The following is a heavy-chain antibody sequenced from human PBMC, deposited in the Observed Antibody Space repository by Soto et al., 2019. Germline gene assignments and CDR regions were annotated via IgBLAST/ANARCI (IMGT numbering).Heavy chain of an antibody. D-gene: IGHD2-2*01. J-gene: IGHJ5*02. CDR3: VRDRCSSSGWFDP. V-gene: IGHV6-1*01. Sequence: SQTLSLTRAISGDSVSSYSAAWNWIRQSPSGGLEWLGRTYYRSRFFSDYAESVKSRIIINPDTSKNQFSLQLKSVTPEDTAVYYCVRDRCSSSGWFDPWGQGTPVTVSS. CDR1: GDSVSSYSAA. CDR2: TYYRSRFFS.